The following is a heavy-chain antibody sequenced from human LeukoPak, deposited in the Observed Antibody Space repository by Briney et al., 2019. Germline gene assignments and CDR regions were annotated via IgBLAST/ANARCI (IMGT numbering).Heavy chain of an antibody. CDR2: INHSEST. J-gene: IGHJ5*02. CDR1: GGSFSGYY. Sequence: PSETLSLTCAVYGGSFSGYYWSWIRQPPGKGLEWIGEINHSESTNYNPSLKSRVTISVDTSKNQFSLKLSSVTAADTAVYYCARPNYDFWSGYYSRWFDPWGQGTLVTVSS. V-gene: IGHV4-34*01. D-gene: IGHD3-3*01. CDR3: ARPNYDFWSGYYSRWFDP.